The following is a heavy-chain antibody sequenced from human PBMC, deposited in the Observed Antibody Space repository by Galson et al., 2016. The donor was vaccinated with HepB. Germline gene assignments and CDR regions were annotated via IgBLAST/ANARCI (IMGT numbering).Heavy chain of an antibody. CDR1: GYTFRNYA. Sequence: SVKVSCKASGYTFRNYAMHWVRQAPGQRLEWMAWINADNGKTKSSERFQGGVTITRDTSASTAYMELISLRSEDTAVYYCARAMRYYDSSGYPSVGMDVWGQGTTVTVSS. CDR3: ARAMRYYDSSGYPSVGMDV. D-gene: IGHD3-22*01. J-gene: IGHJ6*02. CDR2: INADNGKT. V-gene: IGHV1-3*01.